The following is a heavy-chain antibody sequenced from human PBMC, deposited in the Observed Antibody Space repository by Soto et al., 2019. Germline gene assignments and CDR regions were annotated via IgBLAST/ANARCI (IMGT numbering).Heavy chain of an antibody. CDR3: AKRASGSYFDY. D-gene: IGHD3-10*01. CDR1: GFTVSSNY. J-gene: IGHJ4*02. Sequence: PGGSLRLSCAASGFTVSSNYMSWVRQAPGKGLEWVSVIDSGGSTYYADSVKGRFTISRDNSKNTLYLQMNSLRAEDTAVYYCAKRASGSYFDYWGQGTLVTVSS. CDR2: IDSGGST. V-gene: IGHV3-53*01.